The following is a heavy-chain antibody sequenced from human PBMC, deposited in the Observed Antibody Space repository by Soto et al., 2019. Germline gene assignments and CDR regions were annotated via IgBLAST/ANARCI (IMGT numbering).Heavy chain of an antibody. CDR1: GFTFGDYA. CDR3: TRGLDGSYYYYGMDV. V-gene: IGHV3-49*04. D-gene: IGHD1-26*01. J-gene: IGHJ6*02. Sequence: LRLSCTASGFTFGDYAMSWVRQSPWKWLEWVGFIRSKAYGGTTEYAASVKGRFTISRDDSKSIAYLQMNSLKTEDTAVYYCTRGLDGSYYYYGMDVWGQGTTVTVSS. CDR2: IRSKAYGGTT.